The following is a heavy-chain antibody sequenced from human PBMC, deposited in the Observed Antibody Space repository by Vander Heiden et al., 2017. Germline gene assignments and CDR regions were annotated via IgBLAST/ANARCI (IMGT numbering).Heavy chain of an antibody. CDR1: GFTVSSKY. D-gene: IGHD6-6*01. CDR3: ARSSSWYHGMDV. J-gene: IGHJ6*02. Sequence: EVQLVESGGGLIKPGGSLRLSCVASGFTVSSKYRSWVRQAPGKGLEWVAVIYSGGDTYYADSVTGRFTISRDNSKNTLYLQMNSLRAEDTAVYYCARSSSWYHGMDVWGQGTTVTVSS. V-gene: IGHV3-53*01. CDR2: IYSGGDT.